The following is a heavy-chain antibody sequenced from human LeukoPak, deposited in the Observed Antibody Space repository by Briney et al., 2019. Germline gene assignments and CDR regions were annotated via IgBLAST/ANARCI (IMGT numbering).Heavy chain of an antibody. CDR3: ARGTVYSGYDRLGPPHAFDI. J-gene: IGHJ3*02. CDR1: AGSFSGYY. D-gene: IGHD5-12*01. CDR2: INHSGST. Sequence: KPSETLSLTCAVYAGSFSGYYWSWIRQPPGKGLEWIGEINHSGSTNYNPSLKSRITISVDTSKNQFSLKLSSVTAADTAVYYCARGTVYSGYDRLGPPHAFDIWGQGTMVTVSS. V-gene: IGHV4-34*01.